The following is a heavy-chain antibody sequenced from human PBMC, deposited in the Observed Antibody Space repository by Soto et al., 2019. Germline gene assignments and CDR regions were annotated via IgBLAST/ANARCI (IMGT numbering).Heavy chain of an antibody. V-gene: IGHV4-30-2*01. CDR2: IYHSGST. CDR1: GGSISSGGYS. CDR3: ARVILVIGYFDY. Sequence: QLQLQESGSGLVKPSQTLSLTCAVSGGSISSGGYSWSWIRQPPGKGLEWSGYIYHSGSTYYNPSLTGRVTIPVDRSNNQLSLQLSSVTAADTAVYYCARVILVIGYFDYWGQGTLVTGSS. D-gene: IGHD3-9*01. J-gene: IGHJ4*02.